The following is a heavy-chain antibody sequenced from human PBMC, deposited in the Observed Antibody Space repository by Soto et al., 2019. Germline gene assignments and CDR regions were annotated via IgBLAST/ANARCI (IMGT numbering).Heavy chain of an antibody. CDR2: INAGNGNT. J-gene: IGHJ6*02. CDR1: GYTFTSYA. V-gene: IGHV1-3*01. Sequence: ASVKVSCKASGYTFTSYAMHWVRQAPGQRLEWMGWINAGNGNTKYSQKFQGRVTITRDTSASTAYMELSSLRSEDTAVYYCARDYVPYYYYYSGMDVWGQGTTVTVSS. CDR3: ARDYVPYYYYYSGMDV. D-gene: IGHD3-16*01.